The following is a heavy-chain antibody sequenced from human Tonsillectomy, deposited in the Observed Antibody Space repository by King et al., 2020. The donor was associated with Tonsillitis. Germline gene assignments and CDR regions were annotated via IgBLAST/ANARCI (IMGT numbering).Heavy chain of an antibody. CDR2: ISNDGSNI. Sequence: VQLVESGGGVVQPGRSLRLSCAASGFTFSSYGMHWVRQAPGKGLEWVAVISNDGSNIHYADSVKGRFTISRDNSKNTLYLQMNSLRAEDTAVYYCAKAKGGTSGYDYLFYYWGQGPLVTVSS. CDR1: GFTFSSYG. J-gene: IGHJ4*02. V-gene: IGHV3-30*18. CDR3: AKAKGGTSGYDYLFYY. D-gene: IGHD5-12*01.